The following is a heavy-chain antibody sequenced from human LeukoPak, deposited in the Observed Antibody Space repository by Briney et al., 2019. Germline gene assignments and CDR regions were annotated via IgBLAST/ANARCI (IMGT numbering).Heavy chain of an antibody. CDR2: MNPNSGNT. D-gene: IGHD2-15*01. CDR1: GYTFTSYD. V-gene: IGHV1-8*02. CDR3: ARAGGYCGRISCPYYFDY. J-gene: IGHJ4*02. Sequence: ASVKVSCTASGYTFTSYDINWVRQATGQGLEWMGWMNPNSGNTGYAQTFQGRVTMTRNTSISTAYMELSSLRSEDTAVYYCARAGGYCGRISCPYYFDYWGQGSLVAVSS.